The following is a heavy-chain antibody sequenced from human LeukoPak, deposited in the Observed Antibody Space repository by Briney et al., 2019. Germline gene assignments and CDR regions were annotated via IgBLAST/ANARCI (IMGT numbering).Heavy chain of an antibody. J-gene: IGHJ4*02. CDR1: GFTFSTYA. CDR2: ISGSDDGT. D-gene: IGHD2-15*01. Sequence: GGSLRLSCAASGFTFSTYAMSWVRQLPGKGPEWVSAISGSDDGTYYADSVKGRFTISRDNSRNTRYLQMNTLRAEDTAVYFCAKSPVASCRGSFCYPFDYWGQGNLVTVSS. V-gene: IGHV3-23*01. CDR3: AKSPVASCRGSFCYPFDY.